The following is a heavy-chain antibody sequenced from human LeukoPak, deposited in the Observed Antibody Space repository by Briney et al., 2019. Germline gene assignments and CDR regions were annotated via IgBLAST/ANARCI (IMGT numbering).Heavy chain of an antibody. CDR1: GGSFSGYY. Sequence: PSETLSLTCAVYGGSFSGYYWSWIRQPPGKGLEWIGEINHSGSTNYNPSLKSRVTISVDTSKNQFSLKLSSVTAADTAVYHCARGKNSSFDYWGQGTLVTVSS. CDR3: ARGKNSSFDY. D-gene: IGHD6-6*01. CDR2: INHSGST. V-gene: IGHV4-34*01. J-gene: IGHJ4*02.